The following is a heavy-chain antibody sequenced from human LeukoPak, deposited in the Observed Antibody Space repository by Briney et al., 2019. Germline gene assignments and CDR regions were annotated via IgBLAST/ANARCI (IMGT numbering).Heavy chain of an antibody. J-gene: IGHJ5*02. Sequence: PGGSLRLSCAASGFTFSSYGMHWVRQAPGKGLEWVAFIRYDGSNKYYADSVKGRFTISRDNSKNTLHLQMNSLRAEDTAVYYCAKDGRYCSSTSCYQGWFDPWGQGTLVTVSS. V-gene: IGHV3-30*02. CDR3: AKDGRYCSSTSCYQGWFDP. CDR1: GFTFSSYG. CDR2: IRYDGSNK. D-gene: IGHD2-2*01.